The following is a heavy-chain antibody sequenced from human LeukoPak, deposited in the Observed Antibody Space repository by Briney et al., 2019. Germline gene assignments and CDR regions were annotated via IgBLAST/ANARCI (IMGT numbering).Heavy chain of an antibody. CDR3: ARGWYDWFDP. D-gene: IGHD6-13*01. CDR1: GGSFSGYY. CDR2: INHSGST. J-gene: IGHJ5*02. V-gene: IGHV4-34*01. Sequence: SETLSLTCAVYGGSFSGYYWSWIRQPPGKGLEWIGEINHSGSTNYNPSLKSRATISVDTSKNQFSLKLSSVTAADTAVYYCARGWYDWFDPWGQGTLVTVSS.